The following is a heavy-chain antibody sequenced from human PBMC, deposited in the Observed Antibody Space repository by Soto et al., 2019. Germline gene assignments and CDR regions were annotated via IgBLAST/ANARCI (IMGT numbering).Heavy chain of an antibody. Sequence: GGSLRLSCAASGLTVKSYQMNWVRQAPGKGLEWVSVIYSGGVTHYAGSVKGRFTITRDSSKNTVYLQMNSLRAEDTAMYYCARDPSTTGYYGLDVWGQGTTVTVSS. V-gene: IGHV3-53*01. CDR2: IYSGGVT. CDR3: ARDPSTTGYYGLDV. D-gene: IGHD3-10*01. J-gene: IGHJ6*02. CDR1: GLTVKSYQ.